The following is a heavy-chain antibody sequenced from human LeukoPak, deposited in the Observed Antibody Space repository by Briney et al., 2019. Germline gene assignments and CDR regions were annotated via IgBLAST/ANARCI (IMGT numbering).Heavy chain of an antibody. V-gene: IGHV3-13*01. D-gene: IGHD5-18*01. Sequence: GGSLRLSCAASGFTFSSYDMHWVRQPTGKGLEWVSAIGTAGDTYYSHSVKGRFTISRDNSKSTLYLQMNSLRAEDTAVYYCAKDGEYSYVIYWGQGTLVTVSS. CDR2: IGTAGDT. J-gene: IGHJ4*02. CDR1: GFTFSSYD. CDR3: AKDGEYSYVIY.